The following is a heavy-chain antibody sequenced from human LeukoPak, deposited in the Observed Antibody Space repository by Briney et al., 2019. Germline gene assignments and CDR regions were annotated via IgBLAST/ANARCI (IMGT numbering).Heavy chain of an antibody. CDR3: ARLENARFLSYHFDY. D-gene: IGHD1-1*01. V-gene: IGHV4-38-2*02. Sequence: SETLSLTCTVSGYSISSGYYWGWIRQSLGKGLEWLGAISHSRTIYYNPSLNSRVTLSVDTSKNQFSLKMASVTAADTAVYYCARLENARFLSYHFDYWGQGTLVTVSS. J-gene: IGHJ4*02. CDR2: ISHSRTI. CDR1: GYSISSGYY.